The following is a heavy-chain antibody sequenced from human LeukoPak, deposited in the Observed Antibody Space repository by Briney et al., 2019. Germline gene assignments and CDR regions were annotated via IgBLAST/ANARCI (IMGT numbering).Heavy chain of an antibody. CDR3: ARVTDRAIVVVTAIYYYYMDV. Sequence: GGSLRLSCAASGFTFSSYWMSWVRQAPGKGLEWVANIKQDGSEKYYVDSVKGRFTISRDNAKNPLYLQMNSLRAEDTAVYYCARVTDRAIVVVTAIYYYYMDVWGKGTTVTVSS. V-gene: IGHV3-7*01. CDR1: GFTFSSYW. D-gene: IGHD2-21*02. J-gene: IGHJ6*03. CDR2: IKQDGSEK.